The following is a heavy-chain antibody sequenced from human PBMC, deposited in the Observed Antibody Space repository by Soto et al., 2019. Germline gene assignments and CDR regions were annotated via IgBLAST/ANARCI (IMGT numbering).Heavy chain of an antibody. Sequence: QLQLQESGPGLVKPSETLSLTCTVSGGSITRNNHYWGWIRQSPGKGLEWFGSILYSGSINYKPSLKSRVTISVETSKNQFSLKMSSVTAADTAVYYCARLGSSGWYQGSYFDYWGQGTLVTVSS. CDR1: GGSITRNNHY. J-gene: IGHJ4*02. CDR3: ARLGSSGWYQGSYFDY. V-gene: IGHV4-39*01. D-gene: IGHD6-19*01. CDR2: ILYSGSI.